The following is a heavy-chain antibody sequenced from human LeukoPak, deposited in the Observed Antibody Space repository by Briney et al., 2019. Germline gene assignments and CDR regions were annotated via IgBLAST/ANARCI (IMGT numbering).Heavy chain of an antibody. Sequence: ASVKVSCKASGYTFTSYYMHWVRQAPGQGLEWMGIINPSGGSTSYAQKFQGRVTMTRDTSTSTVYMELSSLRSEDTAVYYCARDINSDIVLMVYATLGYWGQETLVTVSS. V-gene: IGHV1-46*01. J-gene: IGHJ4*02. D-gene: IGHD2-8*01. CDR3: ARDINSDIVLMVYATLGY. CDR2: INPSGGST. CDR1: GYTFTSYY.